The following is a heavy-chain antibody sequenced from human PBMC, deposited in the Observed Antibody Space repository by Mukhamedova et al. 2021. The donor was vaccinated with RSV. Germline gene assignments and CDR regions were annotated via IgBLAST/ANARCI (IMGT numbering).Heavy chain of an antibody. D-gene: IGHD3-10*01. V-gene: IGHV3-30-3*01. J-gene: IGHJ6*03. Sequence: APGTGLAWVAVISYDGSNKYYADSVKGRFTISRDNSKNTLYLQMNSLRAEDTAVYYCARNMAHPYGSGSYYYYMDVWGQGPTVTV. CDR3: ARNMAHPYGSGSYYYYMDV. CDR2: ISYDGSNK.